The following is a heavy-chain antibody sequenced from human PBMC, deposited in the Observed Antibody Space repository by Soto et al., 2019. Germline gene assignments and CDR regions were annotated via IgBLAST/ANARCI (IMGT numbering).Heavy chain of an antibody. D-gene: IGHD6-13*01. V-gene: IGHV4-59*01. J-gene: IGHJ4*02. CDR3: ARDMSGGSSWYEFDS. Sequence: PSETLSLTCTVSGDSIRSSYRSWVRQPPGRGLEWIGYVYHTGTTNSNPSLKSRVTISPDTSENLFSLKLISVTPADTAVYFCARDMSGGSSWYEFDSWGPGTLVTVSS. CDR2: VYHTGTT. CDR1: GDSIRSSY.